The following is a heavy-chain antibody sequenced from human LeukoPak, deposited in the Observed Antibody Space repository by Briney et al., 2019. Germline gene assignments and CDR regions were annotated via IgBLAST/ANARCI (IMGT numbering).Heavy chain of an antibody. D-gene: IGHD1-1*01. CDR2: INHSGST. Sequence: PSETLSLTCTVSGDSVRSREYSWCWIRKSPGKGLEWIGEINHSGSTNYNPSLKSRVTISVDTSKNQFSLKLSSVTAADTAVYYCARGLPVRNYYYGMDVWGQGTTVTVSS. CDR1: GDSVRSREYS. J-gene: IGHJ6*02. V-gene: IGHV4-61*08. CDR3: ARGLPVRNYYYGMDV.